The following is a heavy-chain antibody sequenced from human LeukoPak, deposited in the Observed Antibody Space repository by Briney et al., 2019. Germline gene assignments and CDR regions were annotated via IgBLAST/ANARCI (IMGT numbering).Heavy chain of an antibody. J-gene: IGHJ6*03. CDR3: AREEVTGTPYYYYYMDV. V-gene: IGHV1-2*02. CDR1: GYTFTGYY. CDR2: INPNSGGT. Sequence: ASVKVSCKASGYTFTGYYMHWVRQAPGQGLEWMGWINPNSGGTNYAQKFQGRVTMTRDTSISTAYMEVSRLRSDDTAVYYCAREEVTGTPYYYYYMDVWGKGTTVTVSS. D-gene: IGHD6-19*01.